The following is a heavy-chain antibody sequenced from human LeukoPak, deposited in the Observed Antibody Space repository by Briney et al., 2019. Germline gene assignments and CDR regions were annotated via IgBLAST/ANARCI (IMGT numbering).Heavy chain of an antibody. Sequence: GSLRLSCAASGFTFSSYWMSWVRQAPGKGLEWVANIKQDGSDKYYVDSVKGRFTISRDNAKNSVYLQMNSLRAEDTAVYYCARDKVVGATLFDYWGQGTLVTVSS. D-gene: IGHD1-26*01. V-gene: IGHV3-7*01. J-gene: IGHJ4*02. CDR1: GFTFSSYW. CDR2: IKQDGSDK. CDR3: ARDKVVGATLFDY.